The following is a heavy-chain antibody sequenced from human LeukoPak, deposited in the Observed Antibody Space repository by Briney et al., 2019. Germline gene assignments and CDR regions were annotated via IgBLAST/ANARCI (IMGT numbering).Heavy chain of an antibody. CDR1: GYTFTGYY. CDR2: INPNSGGT. J-gene: IGHJ3*02. D-gene: IGHD6-19*01. V-gene: IGHV1-2*02. Sequence: GASVKVSCKASGYTFTGYYMHWVRQAPGQGLEWMGWINPNSGGTNYAQKIQGRVTMTRDTSISTAYMELSRLRSDDTAVYYCARDDIAVAGTTIWGQGTMVTVSS. CDR3: ARDDIAVAGTTI.